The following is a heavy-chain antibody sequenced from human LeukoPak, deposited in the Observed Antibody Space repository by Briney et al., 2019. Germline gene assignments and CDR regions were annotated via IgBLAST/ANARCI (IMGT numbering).Heavy chain of an antibody. CDR3: SSSGLGYCTNGVCRNYYYYYMDV. CDR2: IKSKTDGGTT. D-gene: IGHD2-8*01. J-gene: IGHJ6*03. CDR1: GFTFSNAW. V-gene: IGHV3-15*01. Sequence: GRSLRLSCAASGFTFSNAWMSWVPQAPGKGLEWVGRIKSKTDGGTTDYAAPVKGRFTISRDDSKNTLYLQMNSLKTEDTAVYYCSSSGLGYCTNGVCRNYYYYYMDVWGRGTTVTVSS.